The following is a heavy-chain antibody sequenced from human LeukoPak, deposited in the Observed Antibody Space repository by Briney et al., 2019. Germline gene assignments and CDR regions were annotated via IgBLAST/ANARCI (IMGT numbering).Heavy chain of an antibody. CDR1: GFTFSIYN. D-gene: IGHD6-13*01. V-gene: IGHV3-21*01. CDR2: ISGSSSYK. Sequence: GGSLRLSCAASGFTFSIYNMNWVRQAPGKGLQWVSSISGSSSYKDYVDSLKGRFTISRDNAENSLFLQMNSLRAEDTAVYYCTRALRYGSSWDAFDVWGQGTMVTVSS. CDR3: TRALRYGSSWDAFDV. J-gene: IGHJ3*01.